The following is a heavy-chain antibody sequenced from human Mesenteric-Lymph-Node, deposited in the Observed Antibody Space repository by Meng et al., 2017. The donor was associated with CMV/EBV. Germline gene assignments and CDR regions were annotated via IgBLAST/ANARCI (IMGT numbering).Heavy chain of an antibody. Sequence: GGSLRLSCAASGFTFSSYEMNWVRQAPGKGLEWVSSISSSSSYIYYADSMKGRFTISRDNAKNSLYLQMNSLRAEDTAVYYCARGAPYQLRGENYDYYGMDVWGQGTTVTVSS. J-gene: IGHJ6*02. V-gene: IGHV3-21*01. CDR1: GFTFSSYE. CDR3: ARGAPYQLRGENYDYYGMDV. CDR2: ISSSSSYI. D-gene: IGHD2-2*01.